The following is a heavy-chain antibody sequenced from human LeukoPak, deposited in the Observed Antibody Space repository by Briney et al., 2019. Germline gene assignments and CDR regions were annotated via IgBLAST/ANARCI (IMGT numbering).Heavy chain of an antibody. Sequence: GGSLRLSCAASGFTFDDYAMHWVRQAPGKGLEWVSLISWDGGSTYYADSVKGRFTISRDNSKNSLYLQMNSLRAEDTALYYCAKDSGPYGSGRQGFDYWGQGTLVTVSS. CDR2: ISWDGGST. CDR1: GFTFDDYA. V-gene: IGHV3-43D*03. J-gene: IGHJ4*02. CDR3: AKDSGPYGSGRQGFDY. D-gene: IGHD3-10*01.